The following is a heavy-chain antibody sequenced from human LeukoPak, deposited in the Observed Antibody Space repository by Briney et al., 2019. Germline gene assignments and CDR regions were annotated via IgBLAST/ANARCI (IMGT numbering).Heavy chain of an antibody. Sequence: SETLSLTCTVSGGSISSYYWIWIRQPSGKGLEWNGYIYYSGSTNYNPSLKSRVTISVDTSKNQFSLKLSSVTAADTAVYYCARGSKKTMVGWYYYYYMDVWGKGTTVTISS. CDR1: GGSISSYY. J-gene: IGHJ6*03. CDR2: IYYSGST. CDR3: ARGSKKTMVGWYYYYYMDV. D-gene: IGHD4/OR15-4a*01. V-gene: IGHV4-59*01.